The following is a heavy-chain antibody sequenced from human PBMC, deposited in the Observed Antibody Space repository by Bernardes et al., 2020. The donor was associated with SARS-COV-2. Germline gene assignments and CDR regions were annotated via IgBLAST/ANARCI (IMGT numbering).Heavy chain of an antibody. CDR2: IYYSGST. CDR1: GGSISSSSFYY. Sequence: ETLSLTCTVSGGSISSSSFYYWGWIRQPPGKGLEWIGSIYYSGSTYYNPSLKSRVTISVDTSKNQFSLKLSSVTAADTAEYYCANSQYLMFFDYWGQGTLVTVSS. V-gene: IGHV4-39*01. D-gene: IGHD2-15*01. CDR3: ANSQYLMFFDY. J-gene: IGHJ4*02.